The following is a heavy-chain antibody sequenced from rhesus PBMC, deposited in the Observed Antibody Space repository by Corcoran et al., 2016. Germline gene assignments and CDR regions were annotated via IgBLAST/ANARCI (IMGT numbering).Heavy chain of an antibody. CDR1: GGSISSSNW. CDR3: ARLGCSGTYCYTFDY. CDR2: ICGRGRGT. Sequence: QVQLQESGPAVVKPSETLSLTCAVSGGSISSSNWWSWIRQPPGKGLEWMGRICGRGRGTEKTPSLQSQVSISMATTKNPCSLMLSYVTAAGTAVDYCARLGCSGTYCYTFDYWGQGVLVTVSS. J-gene: IGHJ4*01. V-gene: IGHV4-93*02. D-gene: IGHD2-27*01.